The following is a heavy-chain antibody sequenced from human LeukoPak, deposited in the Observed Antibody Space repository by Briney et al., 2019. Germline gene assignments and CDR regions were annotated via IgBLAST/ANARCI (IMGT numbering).Heavy chain of an antibody. J-gene: IGHJ4*02. CDR3: TRRGSSGTYYVFDS. Sequence: GESLKISCQGSGYRFTDHWIAWVRQMPGKGLEWMGMVYPGDSDTRYSPSFQGQVTISADKSINTAYLQWSSLEASDTASYYCTRRGSSGTYYVFDSWGQGTLVSVSS. V-gene: IGHV5-51*01. CDR2: VYPGDSDT. CDR1: GYRFTDHW. D-gene: IGHD3-22*01.